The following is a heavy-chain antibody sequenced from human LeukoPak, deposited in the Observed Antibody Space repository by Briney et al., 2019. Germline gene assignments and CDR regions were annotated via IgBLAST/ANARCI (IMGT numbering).Heavy chain of an antibody. J-gene: IGHJ4*02. CDR3: AKSPVSSCRGSFCYPFDY. Sequence: GRSLRLSCAASGFTFSTYAMSWVRQIPGKGLEWVSAISGSDDGTYYADSVKGRFTISRDNSRNTLYLQMNTLRAEDTAVYFCAKSPVSSCRGSFCYPFDYWGQGNLVTVSS. CDR1: GFTFSTYA. D-gene: IGHD2-15*01. V-gene: IGHV3-23*01. CDR2: ISGSDDGT.